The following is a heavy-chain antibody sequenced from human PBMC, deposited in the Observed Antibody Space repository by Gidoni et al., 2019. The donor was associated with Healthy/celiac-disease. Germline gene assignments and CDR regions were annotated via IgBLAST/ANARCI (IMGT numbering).Heavy chain of an antibody. CDR3: ARDTMIVVVYHYYYGMDV. Sequence: EVQLVESGGGFVQPGGSLRLSCAASGFPFSSHLMSWVRRAPGKGLEWVANIKQDGSEKYYVDSVKGRFTISRDNAKNSLYLQMNSLRAEDTAVYYCARDTMIVVVYHYYYGMDVWGQGTTVTVSS. CDR1: GFPFSSHL. J-gene: IGHJ6*02. D-gene: IGHD3-22*01. CDR2: IKQDGSEK. V-gene: IGHV3-7*03.